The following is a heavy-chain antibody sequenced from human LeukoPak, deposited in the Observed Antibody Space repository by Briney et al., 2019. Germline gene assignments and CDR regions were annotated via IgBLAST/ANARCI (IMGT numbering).Heavy chain of an antibody. D-gene: IGHD3-10*01. J-gene: IGHJ4*02. CDR1: GLTVSTDY. Sequence: GGSLRLSCAASGLTVSTDYMSWVRQAPGKGLEWVSVIFPSHSTHYADSVKGRFTISRDNSKNAVYLQMNSLRPEDTAVYYCATKAGSGGGYFDYWGQGTLVTVSS. CDR3: ATKAGSGGGYFDY. CDR2: IFPSHST. V-gene: IGHV3-53*05.